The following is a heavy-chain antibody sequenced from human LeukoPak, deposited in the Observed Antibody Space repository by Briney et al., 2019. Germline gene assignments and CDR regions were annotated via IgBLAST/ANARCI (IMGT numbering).Heavy chain of an antibody. J-gene: IGHJ5*02. CDR1: GFTFSSYS. D-gene: IGHD1-20*01. Sequence: GGSLRLSCAASGFTFSSYSMNRVRQAPGKGLEWVSSITKSSNYKYYADSVKGRFTVSRDNAENSLYLQMNSLRAEDTAVYFCARDNWSAAPGAFAPWGQGILVTVSS. CDR2: ITKSSNYK. V-gene: IGHV3-21*01. CDR3: ARDNWSAAPGAFAP.